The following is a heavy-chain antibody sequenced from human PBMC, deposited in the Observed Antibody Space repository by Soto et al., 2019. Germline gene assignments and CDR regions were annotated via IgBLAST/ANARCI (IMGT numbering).Heavy chain of an antibody. CDR3: ARDHRGYDRGVYYYYGMDV. D-gene: IGHD3-10*01. V-gene: IGHV4-61*01. CDR1: GGSVSSGPYY. Sequence: SETLSLTCTVSGGSVSSGPYYGSWIRQSPGRGLEWIGYIYNSRSTNYNPSLKSRVTISVYTSKNQFSLRLTSVTAADTAVYYCARDHRGYDRGVYYYYGMDVWGQGTTVTVSS. J-gene: IGHJ6*02. CDR2: IYNSRST.